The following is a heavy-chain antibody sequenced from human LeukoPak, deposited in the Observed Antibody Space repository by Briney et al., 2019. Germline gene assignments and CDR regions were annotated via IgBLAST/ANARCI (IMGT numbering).Heavy chain of an antibody. V-gene: IGHV3-23*01. CDR3: AKVRSHLGYWFMAPYFDY. CDR1: GFIFSRHA. D-gene: IGHD3-22*01. CDR2: ISGSGDST. J-gene: IGHJ4*02. Sequence: GGSLRLSYAPSGFIFSRHARSCLRQAPGKGLEWASAISGSGDSTYYADSVKGRFTISRDNSKNTLYLQMNSLRADVTAVYYSAKVRSHLGYWFMAPYFDYWGQGTLVTVSS.